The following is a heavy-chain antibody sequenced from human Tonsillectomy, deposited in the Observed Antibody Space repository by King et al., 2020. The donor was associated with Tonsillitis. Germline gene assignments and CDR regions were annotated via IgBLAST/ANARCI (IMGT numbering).Heavy chain of an antibody. Sequence: VQLVESGAEVKKPGSSVKVSCKASGGSFRNYGISWVRQAPGQGLEWRGGIIPILETTNNAQRFQGRVTITADESTTTVYMEMSSLRSEDTAVYFCARDRRDENNYRAFDIWGQGTMVTVSS. CDR3: ARDRRDENNYRAFDI. CDR1: GGSFRNYG. CDR2: IIPILETT. J-gene: IGHJ3*02. D-gene: IGHD5-24*01. V-gene: IGHV1-69*01.